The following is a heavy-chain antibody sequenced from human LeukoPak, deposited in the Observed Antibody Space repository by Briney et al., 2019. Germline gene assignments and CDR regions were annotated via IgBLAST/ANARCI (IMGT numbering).Heavy chain of an antibody. CDR2: IYYSGST. Sequence: PSGTLSLTCTVSGGSISSYYWSWIRQPPGKGLEWIGYIYYSGSTNYNPSLKSRVTISVDTSKNQFSLKLSSVTAADTAVYYCARDSDYDSYYYYYMDVWGKGTTVTVSS. CDR3: ARDSDYDSYYYYYMDV. V-gene: IGHV4-59*01. CDR1: GGSISSYY. D-gene: IGHD5-12*01. J-gene: IGHJ6*03.